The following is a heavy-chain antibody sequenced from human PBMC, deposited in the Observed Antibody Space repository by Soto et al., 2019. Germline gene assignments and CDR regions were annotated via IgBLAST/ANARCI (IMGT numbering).Heavy chain of an antibody. J-gene: IGHJ5*02. V-gene: IGHV5-51*01. Sequence: LKISFKGSGYSFTIYWIGWVRQMPGKGLEWMGIIYPGDSDTRYSPSFQGQVTISADKSISTAYLQWSSLKASDTAMYYCARQQQQLAYNWFDPWGQGTLVTVSS. CDR1: GYSFTIYW. CDR2: IYPGDSDT. D-gene: IGHD6-13*01. CDR3: ARQQQQLAYNWFDP.